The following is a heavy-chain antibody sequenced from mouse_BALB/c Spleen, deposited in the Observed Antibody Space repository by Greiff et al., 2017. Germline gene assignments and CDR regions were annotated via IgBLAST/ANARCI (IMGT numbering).Heavy chain of an antibody. V-gene: IGHV2-9*02. CDR1: GFSLTSYG. J-gene: IGHJ3*01. D-gene: IGHD2-10*01. CDR3: ARVGETYYGNPFAY. Sequence: QVQLKESGPGLVAPSQSLSITCTVSGFSLTSYGVHWVRQPPGKGLEWLGVIWAGGSTNYTSALMSRLSISKDNSKSQVFLKMNSLQTDDTAMYYCARVGETYYGNPFAYWGQGTLVTVAA. CDR2: IWAGGST.